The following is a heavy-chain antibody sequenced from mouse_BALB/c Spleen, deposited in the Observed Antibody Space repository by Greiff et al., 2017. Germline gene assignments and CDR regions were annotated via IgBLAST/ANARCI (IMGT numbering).Heavy chain of an antibody. V-gene: IGHV5-12-2*01. D-gene: IGHD2-14*01. CDR2: ISNGGGST. CDR1: GFTFSSYT. Sequence: EVKLVESGGGLVQPGGSLKLSCAASGFTFSSYTMSWVRQTPEKRLEWVAYISNGGGSTYYPDTVKGRFTISRDNAKNTLYLQMSSLKSEDTAMYYCARLFYYRSAMDYWGQGTSVTVSA. CDR3: ARLFYYRSAMDY. J-gene: IGHJ4*01.